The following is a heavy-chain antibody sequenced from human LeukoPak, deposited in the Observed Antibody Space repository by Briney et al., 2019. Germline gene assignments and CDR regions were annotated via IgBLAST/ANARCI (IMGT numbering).Heavy chain of an antibody. V-gene: IGHV1-8*01. J-gene: IGHJ6*03. Sequence: ASVKVSCKASGYTFTSYDINWVRQATGQGLEWMGWMNPNSGNTGYAQKFQGRVTMTRNTSISTAYMELSSLRSEDTAVYYCARVGGSYYGYYYYYMDVWGKGTTVTISS. CDR2: MNPNSGNT. CDR3: ARVGGSYYGYYYYYMDV. CDR1: GYTFTSYD. D-gene: IGHD1-26*01.